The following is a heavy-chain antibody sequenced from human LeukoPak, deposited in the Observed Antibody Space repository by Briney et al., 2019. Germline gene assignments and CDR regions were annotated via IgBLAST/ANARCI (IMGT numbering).Heavy chain of an antibody. Sequence: AAAVKVSCKASGGTFSSYAISWVRQAPGQGLEWMGRIIPIFGTANYAQTFQGRVTISTDETTSTAYMQLSSLRSEDTAVYYCARARNCGGDCYAFDYWGRGTLVTVSS. V-gene: IGHV1-69*05. CDR2: IIPIFGTA. CDR3: ARARNCGGDCYAFDY. CDR1: GGTFSSYA. D-gene: IGHD2-21*02. J-gene: IGHJ4*02.